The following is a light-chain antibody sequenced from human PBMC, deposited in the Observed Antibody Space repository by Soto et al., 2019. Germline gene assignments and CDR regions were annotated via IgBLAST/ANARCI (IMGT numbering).Light chain of an antibody. CDR3: QQYSSYPLT. CDR2: DAS. J-gene: IGKJ4*01. CDR1: QSISSY. Sequence: DIQMTQSPSTLSASVGDRVTIACRASQSISSYLAWYQRTQGKAPKLLIYDASNLETGVPARFSGSGSGTEFTLTISSLQPDDFATYYCQQYSSYPLTFGGGTKVEIK. V-gene: IGKV1-5*01.